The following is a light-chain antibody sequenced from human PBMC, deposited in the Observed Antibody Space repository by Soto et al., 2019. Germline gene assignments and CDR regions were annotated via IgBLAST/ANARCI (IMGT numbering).Light chain of an antibody. CDR2: DAS. CDR3: QQRSNWPPVT. CDR1: QSINRH. Sequence: EIVLTQSPATLSLSPGERATLSCRASQSINRHLAWYRQKPGQAPRLLIYDASNRATGIPARFSGSWSGTDFTLTISSQEPEDFGVYYCQQRSNWPPVTFGGGTKVEIK. V-gene: IGKV3-11*01. J-gene: IGKJ4*01.